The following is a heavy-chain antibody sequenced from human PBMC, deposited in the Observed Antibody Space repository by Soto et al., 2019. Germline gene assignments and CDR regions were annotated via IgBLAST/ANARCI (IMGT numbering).Heavy chain of an antibody. V-gene: IGHV4-39*01. J-gene: IGHJ4*02. CDR2: IYEAGTT. CDR1: GAAISRTGFH. D-gene: IGHD3-10*01. CDR3: ARRGSGHTFDY. Sequence: QLQLQESGPGLVKPSETLSLTCAVSGAAISRTGFHWGWIRQPPGQGLEWIGSIYEAGTTFYNSSPKGRGTISADTSKNHFSLRLSSVTAADTAVYYCARRGSGHTFDYWGQGTLVTVSS.